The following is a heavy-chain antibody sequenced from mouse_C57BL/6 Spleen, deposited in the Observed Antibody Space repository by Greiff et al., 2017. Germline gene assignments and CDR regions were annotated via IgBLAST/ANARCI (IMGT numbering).Heavy chain of an antibody. J-gene: IGHJ3*01. D-gene: IGHD4-1*01. CDR3: ARGLTGTRFAY. Sequence: VQLQQPGTELVKPGASVKLSCKASGYTFTSYWMHWVKQRPGQGLEWIGNIIPSSGGTNYNEKFKSKATLTVDKSSSPAYMQLSSLTSEDSAVYYCARGLTGTRFAYWGQGTLVTVSA. CDR2: IIPSSGGT. V-gene: IGHV1-53*01. CDR1: GYTFTSYW.